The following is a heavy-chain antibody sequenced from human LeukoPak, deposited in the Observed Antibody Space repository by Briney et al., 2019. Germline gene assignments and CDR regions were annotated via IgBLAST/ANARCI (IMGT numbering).Heavy chain of an antibody. V-gene: IGHV4-34*01. CDR3: ARSRGVVVIAPNFDY. J-gene: IGHJ4*02. CDR1: DGSFSGYY. CDR2: INHSGST. Sequence: PSETLSLTCAVYDGSFSGYYWSWIRQPPGKGLEWIGEINHSGSTNYNPSLKSRVTISVDTSKNQFSLKLSSVTAADTAFYYCARSRGVVVIAPNFDYWDQGTLVTVSS. D-gene: IGHD3-22*01.